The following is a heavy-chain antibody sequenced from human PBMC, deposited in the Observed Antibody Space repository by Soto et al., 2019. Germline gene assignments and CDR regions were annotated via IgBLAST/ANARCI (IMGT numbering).Heavy chain of an antibody. Sequence: PGGSLRLSCAASGFIFSSFGMHWVRQAPGKGLEWVAHIWYDGSNRYYADSVKGRFTISRDNSRNTLYLQMNSLRAEDTAVYHCVRDLLGSGGHFDYWGQGTLVTVSS. CDR3: VRDLLGSGGHFDY. CDR1: GFIFSSFG. CDR2: IWYDGSNR. D-gene: IGHD7-27*01. V-gene: IGHV3-33*01. J-gene: IGHJ4*02.